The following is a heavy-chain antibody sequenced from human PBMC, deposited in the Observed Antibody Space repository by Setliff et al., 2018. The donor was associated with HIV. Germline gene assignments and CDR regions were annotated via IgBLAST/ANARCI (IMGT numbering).Heavy chain of an antibody. V-gene: IGHV1-18*01. J-gene: IGHJ4*02. D-gene: IGHD3-22*01. Sequence: ASVKVSCKASGYTFTSYGISWVRQAPGQGLEWMGWISAYNGNTHYARRLQGRVTMTTDTSTRTAYMELRSLRSDDTAVYYCARRVSYASSGYPLGYWGQGTQVTVSS. CDR1: GYTFTSYG. CDR3: ARRVSYASSGYPLGY. CDR2: ISAYNGNT.